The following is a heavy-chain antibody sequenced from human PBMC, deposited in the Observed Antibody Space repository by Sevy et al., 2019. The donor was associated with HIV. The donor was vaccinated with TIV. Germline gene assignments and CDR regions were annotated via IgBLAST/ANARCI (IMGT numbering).Heavy chain of an antibody. CDR3: ARDPGDYYYYYFLDV. J-gene: IGHJ6*03. CDR1: GFPFSDYV. Sequence: GGSLRLSCAASGFPFSDYVMNWVRQAPGKGLEWVSSINTRSNYIDYADSVKGRFTVSRDNGKNSLYLQMNSLRADDTAVYYCARDPGDYYYYYFLDVWGNGTTVTVSS. V-gene: IGHV3-21*01. CDR2: INTRSNYI. D-gene: IGHD3-16*01.